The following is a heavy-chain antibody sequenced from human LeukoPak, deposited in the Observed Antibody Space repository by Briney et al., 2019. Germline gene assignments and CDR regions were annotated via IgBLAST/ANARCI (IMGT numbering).Heavy chain of an antibody. Sequence: GGSLRLPCAASGFTFSSYAMSWVRQAPGKGLEWVSAISGSGGSTYYADSVKGRFTISRDNSKNTLYLQMNSLRAEDTAVYYCAKDRVDSRQLVPDSWGQGTLVTVSS. V-gene: IGHV3-23*01. D-gene: IGHD6-13*01. CDR1: GFTFSSYA. CDR2: ISGSGGST. J-gene: IGHJ4*02. CDR3: AKDRVDSRQLVPDS.